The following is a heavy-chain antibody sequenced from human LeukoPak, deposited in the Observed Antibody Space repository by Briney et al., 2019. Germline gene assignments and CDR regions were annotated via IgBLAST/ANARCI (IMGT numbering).Heavy chain of an antibody. V-gene: IGHV4-39*07. J-gene: IGHJ4*02. CDR3: ARARGDYSSSSAIDY. CDR2: IYRSGSA. CDR1: GGSISSSSYY. Sequence: NPSETLSLTCIVSGGSISSSSYYWGWIRQPPGKGLEWIGYIYRSGSAYYNPSLKSRVTISVDRSKNQFSLKLSSVTAADTAVYYCARARGDYSSSSAIDYWGQGTLVTVSS. D-gene: IGHD6-6*01.